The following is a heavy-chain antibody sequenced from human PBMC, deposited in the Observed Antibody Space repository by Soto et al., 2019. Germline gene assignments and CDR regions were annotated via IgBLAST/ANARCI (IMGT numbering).Heavy chain of an antibody. CDR2: ISADTGDT. D-gene: IGHD3-3*01. V-gene: IGHV1-18*01. Sequence: ASVKVSCKASGYTFTSYGISWVRQVPGLGPEWMGWISADTGDTKYSQKIKDRVTMTIETSTNTAYMELRSLKSDDTAVYYCARDGKTGGRLRFLEWFLDYWGQGTLVTVSS. J-gene: IGHJ4*02. CDR1: GYTFTSYG. CDR3: ARDGKTGGRLRFLEWFLDY.